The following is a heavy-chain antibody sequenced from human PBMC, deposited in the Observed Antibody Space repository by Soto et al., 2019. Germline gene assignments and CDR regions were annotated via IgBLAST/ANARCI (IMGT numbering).Heavy chain of an antibody. CDR2: IYHSGST. J-gene: IGHJ4*02. Sequence: SETLSLTCAVSGGSSSSGGYSWSWIRQPPGKGLEWIGYIYHSGSTYYNPSLKSRVTISVDRSKNQFSLKLSSVTAADTAVYYCARHHDSWGQGTLVTVSS. CDR3: ARHHDS. V-gene: IGHV4-30-2*01. CDR1: GGSSSSGGYS.